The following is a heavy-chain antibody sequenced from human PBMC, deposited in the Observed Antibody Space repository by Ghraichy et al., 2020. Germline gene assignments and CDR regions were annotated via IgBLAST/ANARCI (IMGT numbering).Heavy chain of an antibody. Sequence: ASAKVSCKATGYSFTNYGINWVRQAPGQGLEWMGWISSVSGYTEYSQNFQGRVSLTTDTSTNTAYMHLTSLRSDDTAVYYCARDDREVTGTPNFDLWGQGTLVTVSS. CDR1: GYSFTNYG. D-gene: IGHD2-21*02. J-gene: IGHJ4*02. CDR3: ARDDREVTGTPNFDL. CDR2: ISSVSGYT. V-gene: IGHV1-18*01.